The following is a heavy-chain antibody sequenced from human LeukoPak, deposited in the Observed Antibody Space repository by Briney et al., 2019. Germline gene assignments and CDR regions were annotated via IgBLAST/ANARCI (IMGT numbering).Heavy chain of an antibody. CDR3: VRGTYHAYYMDV. CDR1: GFIFSRYW. Sequence: GGSLRLSCAASGFIFSRYWMSWVRQAPGKGLEWVANIKQDGSDKYYVDSVKGRFTISRDNARNSLYLQMNSLRAEDTAVYYCVRGTYHAYYMDVWGKGTTVTVSS. J-gene: IGHJ6*03. V-gene: IGHV3-7*01. CDR2: IKQDGSDK. D-gene: IGHD3-16*01.